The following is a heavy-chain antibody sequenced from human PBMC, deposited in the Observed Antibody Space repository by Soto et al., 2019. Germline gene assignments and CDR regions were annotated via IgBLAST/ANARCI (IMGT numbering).Heavy chain of an antibody. CDR2: ISSSGLTT. Sequence: GGSLRLSCAASGFTVSSNYMSWVRKAPGKGLEWVSYISSSGLTTYYADFAEGRFTISRDNAKDSLYLHLNSLRVGDTAVYYCARYGTRGDWWGLGTQVTVSS. J-gene: IGHJ5*01. D-gene: IGHD3-10*01. V-gene: IGHV3-11*04. CDR1: GFTVSSNY. CDR3: ARYGTRGDW.